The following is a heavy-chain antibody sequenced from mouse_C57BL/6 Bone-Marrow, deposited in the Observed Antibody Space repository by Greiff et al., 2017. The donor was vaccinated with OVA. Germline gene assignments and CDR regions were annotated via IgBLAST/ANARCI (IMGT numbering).Heavy chain of an antibody. CDR2: IYPRDGST. V-gene: IGHV1-85*01. CDR3: ARPLLLRQWYFDV. D-gene: IGHD1-2*01. J-gene: IGHJ1*03. Sequence: VKLLESGPELVKPGASVKLSCKASGYTFTSYDINWVKQRPGQGLEWIGWIYPRDGSTKYNEKFKGKATLTVDTSSSTAYMELHSLTSEDSAVYFCARPLLLRQWYFDVWGTGTTVTVSS. CDR1: GYTFTSYD.